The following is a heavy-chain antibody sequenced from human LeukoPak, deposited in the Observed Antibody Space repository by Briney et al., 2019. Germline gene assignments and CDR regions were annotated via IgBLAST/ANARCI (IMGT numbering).Heavy chain of an antibody. CDR2: ISGSGGST. CDR3: AKVVGATTF. V-gene: IGHV3-23*01. Sequence: GGSLRLSCTASGFTFGDYLMSWFRQAPGKGLEWVSAISGSGGSTYYADSVKGRFTISRDNSKNTLYLQMNSLRAEDTAVYYCAKVVGATTFWGQGTLVTVSS. J-gene: IGHJ4*02. D-gene: IGHD1-26*01. CDR1: GFTFGDYL.